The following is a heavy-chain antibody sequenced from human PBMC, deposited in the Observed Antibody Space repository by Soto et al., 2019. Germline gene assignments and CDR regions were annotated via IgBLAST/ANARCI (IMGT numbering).Heavy chain of an antibody. CDR1: GFTFSSYD. J-gene: IGHJ5*02. CDR3: ARGKGSGSYRWNWFDP. Sequence: EVQLVESGGGLVQPGGSLRLSCAASGFTFSSYDMHWVRQATGKGLEWVAAIGTAGDTYYPGSVKGRFTNSRENAKTSLYLQMNSLRDGDTAVYYCARGKGSGSYRWNWFDPWGQGTLVTVSS. CDR2: IGTAGDT. D-gene: IGHD3-10*01. V-gene: IGHV3-13*01.